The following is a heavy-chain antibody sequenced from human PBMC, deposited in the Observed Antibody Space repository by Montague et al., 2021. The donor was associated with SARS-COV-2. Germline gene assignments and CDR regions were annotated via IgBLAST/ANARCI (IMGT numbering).Heavy chain of an antibody. D-gene: IGHD4-23*01. V-gene: IGHV4-59*01. Sequence: SETLSLTCTVSGGSISSYYWSWIRQSPGKGLEWIGYIYYSGCTNYNPSLKSRVTISVDTSKNQFSLKMISVIATDTAVYYCVRGGGNSAGYDSYAMDVWGQGTTVTVSS. J-gene: IGHJ6*02. CDR2: IYYSGCT. CDR3: VRGGGNSAGYDSYAMDV. CDR1: GGSISSYY.